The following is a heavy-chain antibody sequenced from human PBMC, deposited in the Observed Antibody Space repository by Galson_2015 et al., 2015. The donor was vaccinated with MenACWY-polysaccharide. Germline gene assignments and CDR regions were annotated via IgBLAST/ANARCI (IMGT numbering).Heavy chain of an antibody. CDR1: GYTFTGSY. CDR3: ARADGSGYDY. J-gene: IGHJ4*02. CDR2: INPNSGVT. D-gene: IGHD6-19*01. Sequence: SCKASGYTFTGSYIHWVRQAPGHGLEWMGWINPNSGVTFSTQNFQGRVTMTRDTSISTAYMELSRLTSDDTAVYYCARADGSGYDYWGQGTLVTVSS. V-gene: IGHV1-2*02.